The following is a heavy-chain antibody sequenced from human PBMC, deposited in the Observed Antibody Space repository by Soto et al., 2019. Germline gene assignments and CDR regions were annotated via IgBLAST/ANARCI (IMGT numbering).Heavy chain of an antibody. D-gene: IGHD6-13*01. J-gene: IGHJ6*02. CDR2: IKSKTHDGTA. CDR1: GFTFSNVW. Sequence: TGGSLRLSCAASGFTFSNVWMSWVRQAAGEWLEWVGRIKSKTHDGTADYAENVKGRFTITRDESKNTLYLQMNSLKTEDTAVYYCTTAYSSSWYISGWFQPPSGMDVWGQGTTVTVSS. V-gene: IGHV3-15*01. CDR3: TTAYSSSWYISGWFQPPSGMDV.